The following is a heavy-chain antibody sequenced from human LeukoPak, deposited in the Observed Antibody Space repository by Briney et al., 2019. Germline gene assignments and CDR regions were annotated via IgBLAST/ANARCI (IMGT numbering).Heavy chain of an antibody. V-gene: IGHV1-46*01. CDR2: INPSGGST. J-gene: IGHJ6*03. CDR3: ARGHTDGHLYYYYYYMDV. Sequence: ASVKVSCKASGYTFTSHYMHWVRQAPGQGLEWMGIINPSGGSTSYAQKFQGRVTMTRDTSTSTVYMELSSLRSEDTAVYYCARGHTDGHLYYYYYYMDVWGKGTTVTVSS. CDR1: GYTFTSHY.